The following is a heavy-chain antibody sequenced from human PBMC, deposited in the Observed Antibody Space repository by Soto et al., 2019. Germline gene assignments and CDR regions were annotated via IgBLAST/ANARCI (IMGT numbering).Heavy chain of an antibody. J-gene: IGHJ6*03. V-gene: IGHV4-34*01. CDR2: INHSGST. CDR1: GGPFSGYY. Sequence: PSQTLSLTCAVYGGPFSGYYWSWIRQPPGKGLEWIGEINHSGSTNYNPSLKSRVTISVDTSKNQFSLKLSSVTAADTAVYYCARVGVVVPAAMSNGELAVYYYYYYMHVCGRGTTVTVSS. D-gene: IGHD2-2*01. CDR3: ARVGVVVPAAMSNGELAVYYYYYYMHV.